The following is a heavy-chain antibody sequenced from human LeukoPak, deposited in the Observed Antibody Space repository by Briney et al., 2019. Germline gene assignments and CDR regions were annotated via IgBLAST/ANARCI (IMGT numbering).Heavy chain of an antibody. D-gene: IGHD3-10*01. CDR1: GYTFTGYY. CDR3: ARDLFTGDEDPVGSY. Sequence: ASVKVSCKASGYTFTGYYMHWVRQAPGQGLEWMGWINPNSGGTNYAQMFQVRVTIIRETSLRTAYMELRRLRSDDTAVYYCARDLFTGDEDPVGSYWGQGTLVTVSS. V-gene: IGHV1-2*02. CDR2: INPNSGGT. J-gene: IGHJ4*02.